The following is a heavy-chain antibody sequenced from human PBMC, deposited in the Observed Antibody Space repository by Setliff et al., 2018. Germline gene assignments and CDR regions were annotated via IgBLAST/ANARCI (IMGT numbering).Heavy chain of an antibody. CDR3: AREQSNYDFWSGYYGSYYYYMDV. V-gene: IGHV4-38-2*02. CDR2: IYYSGST. J-gene: IGHJ6*03. D-gene: IGHD3-3*01. CDR1: GYSISRGNY. Sequence: PSETLSLTCAVSGYSISRGNYWGWIRQPPGKGLEWIGSIYYSGSTYYNPSLKSRVTISVDTSKDQFSLKLSSVTAADTAVYYCAREQSNYDFWSGYYGSYYYYMDVWGKGTTVTVSS.